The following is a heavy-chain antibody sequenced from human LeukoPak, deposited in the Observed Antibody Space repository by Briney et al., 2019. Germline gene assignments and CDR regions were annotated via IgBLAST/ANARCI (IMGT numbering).Heavy chain of an antibody. J-gene: IGHJ4*02. Sequence: GGSLRLSCAASGFTFSSYGMHWVRQAPGKGLEWVAVISYDGSNKYYADSVKGRFTISRDNAKNSLYLQMNSLRAEDTAVYYCARESFHFGFGEVNFDYWGQGTLVTVSS. D-gene: IGHD3-10*01. CDR3: ARESFHFGFGEVNFDY. CDR2: ISYDGSNK. V-gene: IGHV3-33*05. CDR1: GFTFSSYG.